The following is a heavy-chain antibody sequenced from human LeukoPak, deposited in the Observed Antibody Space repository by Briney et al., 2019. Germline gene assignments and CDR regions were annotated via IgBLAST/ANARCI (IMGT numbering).Heavy chain of an antibody. J-gene: IGHJ3*01. V-gene: IGHV3-15*01. CDR1: GFTFSNAL. CDR2: VKSETDGGTT. CDR3: TTWDGVN. D-gene: IGHD1-26*01. Sequence: GGSLRLSCAASGFTFSNALMTWVRQAPGKGLEWVGHVKSETDGGTTDCAAPVKGRFSISRDDSKTTLYLQMNSLKTEDTAVYYCTTWDGVNWGQGTMVTVSS.